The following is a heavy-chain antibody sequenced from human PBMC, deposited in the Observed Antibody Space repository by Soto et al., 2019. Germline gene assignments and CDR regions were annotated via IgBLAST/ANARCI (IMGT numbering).Heavy chain of an antibody. Sequence: XATLYLTFAVYGGSFSGYYWSWIRQPPGKGLEWIGEINHSGSTNYNPSLKSRVTISIDTSKNQFSLKLSSVTAADTAVYYCARRQNVIEAAEKNWFDPWGQGTLVTVSS. J-gene: IGHJ5*02. CDR3: ARRQNVIEAAEKNWFDP. CDR2: INHSGST. CDR1: GGSFSGYY. D-gene: IGHD6-13*01. V-gene: IGHV4-34*01.